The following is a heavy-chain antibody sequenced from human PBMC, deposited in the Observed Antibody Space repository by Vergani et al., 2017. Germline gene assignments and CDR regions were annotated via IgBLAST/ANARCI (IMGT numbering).Heavy chain of an antibody. CDR1: GGSVRTSIGYY. CDR3: ARCFRDEGMIYGGTVENWFDP. V-gene: IGHV4-61*02. CDR2: IFSSGTT. Sequence: QVQLQESGPGLVKPSQTLSLSCTVSGGSVRTSIGYYWTWIRQPAGKTLEWIGEIFSSGTTNYNPSFKNRVTMSVDTSKNQFSLKLNSVTAADTAVYYCARCFRDEGMIYGGTVENWFDPWGQGTLVTVSS. D-gene: IGHD3-22*01. J-gene: IGHJ5*02.